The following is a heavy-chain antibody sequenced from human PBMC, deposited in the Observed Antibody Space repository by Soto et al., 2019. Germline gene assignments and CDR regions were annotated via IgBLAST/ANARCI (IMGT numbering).Heavy chain of an antibody. CDR3: TRDSDIVVVPAAMRRRLFDP. J-gene: IGHJ5*02. CDR1: GFTFGDYA. V-gene: IGHV3-49*03. CDR2: IRSKAYGGTT. Sequence: GGSLRLSCTASGFTFGDYAMSWFRQAPGKGLEWVGFIRSKAYGGTTEYAASVKGRFTISRDDSKSIAYLQMNSLKTEDTAVYYCTRDSDIVVVPAAMRRRLFDPWGQGTLVTVSS. D-gene: IGHD2-2*01.